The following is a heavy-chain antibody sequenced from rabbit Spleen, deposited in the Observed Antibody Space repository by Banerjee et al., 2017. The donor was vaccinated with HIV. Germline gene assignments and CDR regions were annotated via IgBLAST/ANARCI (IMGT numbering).Heavy chain of an antibody. Sequence: QSLEESGGDLVKPGASLTLTCTASGFSFSSKYYICWVRQAPGKGLEWIACIDISDGDTDYANWPKGRFTISKASSTTVTLQMTSLTAADTATYFCARNYVNVFDPWGPGTLVTVS. D-gene: IGHD1-1*01. J-gene: IGHJ2*01. CDR2: IDISDGDT. CDR1: GFSFSSKYY. V-gene: IGHV1S40*01. CDR3: ARNYVNVFDP.